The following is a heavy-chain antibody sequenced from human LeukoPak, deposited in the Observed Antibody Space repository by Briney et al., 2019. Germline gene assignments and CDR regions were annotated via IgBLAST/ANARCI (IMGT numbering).Heavy chain of an antibody. CDR2: ISSSSGYI. CDR1: GFTVSSNY. Sequence: GGSLRLSCAASGFTVSSNYMSWARQAPGKGLEWVSSISSSSGYIYYADSVKGRFTISRDNAKNSLYLQMNSLRAEDTGLYYCAASIAYRSSWSADYWGQGTLVTVSS. V-gene: IGHV3-21*01. J-gene: IGHJ4*02. CDR3: AASIAYRSSWSADY. D-gene: IGHD6-13*01.